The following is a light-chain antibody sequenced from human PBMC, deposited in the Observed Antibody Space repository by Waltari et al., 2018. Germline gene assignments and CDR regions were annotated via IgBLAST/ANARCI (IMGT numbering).Light chain of an antibody. CDR1: QSVGRY. J-gene: IGKJ5*01. V-gene: IGKV3-11*01. Sequence: EIVLTQSPATLSLSLGERATPSCRASQSVGRYLAWYQQKPGQAPRLLIYDASLRATGTPARFRGSGAETDVTLTISSLEPEDFAVYYCQQRTNWPVTFGQGTRLEIK. CDR3: QQRTNWPVT. CDR2: DAS.